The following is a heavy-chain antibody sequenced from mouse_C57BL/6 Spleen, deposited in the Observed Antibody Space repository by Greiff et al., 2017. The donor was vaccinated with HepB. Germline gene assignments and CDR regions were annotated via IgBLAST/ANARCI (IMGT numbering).Heavy chain of an antibody. D-gene: IGHD1-1*01. Sequence: VQLQQSGPELVKPGASVKISCKASGYSFTGYYMNWVKQSPEKSLEWIGEINPSTGGTTYNQKFKAKATLTVDKSSSTAYMQLKSLTSEDSAVYYCARRGVVDPYAMDYWGQGTSVTVSS. V-gene: IGHV1-42*01. CDR1: GYSFTGYY. CDR3: ARRGVVDPYAMDY. CDR2: INPSTGGT. J-gene: IGHJ4*01.